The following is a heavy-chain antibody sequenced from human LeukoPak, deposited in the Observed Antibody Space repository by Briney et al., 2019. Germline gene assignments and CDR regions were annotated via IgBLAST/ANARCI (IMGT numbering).Heavy chain of an antibody. D-gene: IGHD2-2*01. Sequence: GRSLRLSCAASGFTFRSYAMHGVRQAPGKGLEWVAVISYDGSSKYYEDSVKGRFTISRNNSKNTLDLQMNSPGAEDTALYYCAREGVGDSVVVPAAMFAYWGQGTPVTVS. J-gene: IGHJ4*02. CDR2: ISYDGSSK. CDR3: AREGVGDSVVVPAAMFAY. CDR1: GFTFRSYA. V-gene: IGHV3-30-3*01.